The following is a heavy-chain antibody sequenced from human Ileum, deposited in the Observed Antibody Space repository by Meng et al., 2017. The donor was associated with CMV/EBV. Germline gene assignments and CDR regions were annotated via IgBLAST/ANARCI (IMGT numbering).Heavy chain of an antibody. J-gene: IGHJ4*02. Sequence: ASVKVSCKASGYTFTSYDINWVRQATGQGLEWMGWMNPNSGNTGYAQKFQGRVTMTRNTSIGTAYMELSSLRSEDTAVYYCATLPGGQQAQNFDYWGQGTLVTVSS. V-gene: IGHV1-8*01. CDR2: MNPNSGNT. CDR1: GYTFTSYD. D-gene: IGHD6-13*01. CDR3: ATLPGGQQAQNFDY.